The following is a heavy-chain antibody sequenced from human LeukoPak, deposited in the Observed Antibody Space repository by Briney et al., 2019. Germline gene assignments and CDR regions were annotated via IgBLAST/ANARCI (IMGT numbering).Heavy chain of an antibody. D-gene: IGHD2-15*01. Sequence: ASVKVSCMASGYTFTSYGISWVRQAPGQGLEWMGWMNPNSGNTGYAQKFQGRVTMTRNTSISTAYMELSSLRSEDTAVYYCARGRPVVVVAANWFDPWGQGTLVTVSS. J-gene: IGHJ5*02. CDR2: MNPNSGNT. V-gene: IGHV1-8*02. CDR1: GYTFTSYG. CDR3: ARGRPVVVVAANWFDP.